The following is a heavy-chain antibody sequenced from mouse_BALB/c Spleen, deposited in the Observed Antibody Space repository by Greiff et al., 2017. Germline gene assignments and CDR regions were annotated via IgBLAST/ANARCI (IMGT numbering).Heavy chain of an antibody. J-gene: IGHJ4*01. CDR1: GYTFTSYW. D-gene: IGHD1-2*01. CDR2: IDPSDSYT. CDR3: ARGVRLPFRYAMDY. Sequence: QVQLQQPGAELVKPGASVKLSCKASGYTFTSYWMHWVKQRPGQGLEWIGEIDPSDSYTNYNQKFKGKATLTVDKSSSTAYMQLSSLTSEDSAVYYCARGVRLPFRYAMDYWGQGTSVTVSS. V-gene: IGHV1-69*02.